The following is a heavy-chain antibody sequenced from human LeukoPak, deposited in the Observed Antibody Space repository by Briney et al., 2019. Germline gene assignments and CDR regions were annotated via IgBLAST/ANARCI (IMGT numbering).Heavy chain of an antibody. CDR1: GGSISSYY. CDR2: IYYSGST. V-gene: IGHV4-59*01. Sequence: SETLSLTCTVSGGSISSYYWSWIRQPPGKGLEWIGYIYYSGSTNYNPSLKSRVTISVDTSKNQFSLKLSSVTAADTAVYYCARGGEVGATRGAFDIWGQGTMVTVSS. CDR3: ARGGEVGATRGAFDI. D-gene: IGHD1-26*01. J-gene: IGHJ3*02.